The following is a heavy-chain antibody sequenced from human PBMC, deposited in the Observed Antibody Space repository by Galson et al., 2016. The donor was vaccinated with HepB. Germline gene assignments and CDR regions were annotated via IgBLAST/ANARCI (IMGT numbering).Heavy chain of an antibody. V-gene: IGHV6-1*01. CDR1: GDSVSSKSAA. CDR3: ARDAKSVDSSGSNLDY. J-gene: IGHJ4*02. Sequence: CAISGDSVSSKSAAWNWIRQSPSRGLEWLGRTYYRSKWYSDYAVSLKSRISINPDTSKNQFSLQLNSVTPEDTAVYYCARDAKSVDSSGSNLDYRGQGTLVTVSS. CDR2: TYYRSKWYS. D-gene: IGHD3-22*01.